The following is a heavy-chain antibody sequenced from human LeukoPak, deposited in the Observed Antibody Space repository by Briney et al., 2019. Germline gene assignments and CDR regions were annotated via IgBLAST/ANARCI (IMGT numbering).Heavy chain of an antibody. J-gene: IGHJ4*02. Sequence: GGSLRLPCAASGLTDSSNYMSWLRQAPGKGLEWVSVIYSGGSTYYADSVKGRFTISRDNSKNTLYLQINSLRAEDTAVYYCARDLWWELPQLGGNYWGQGTLVTVSS. V-gene: IGHV3-53*01. D-gene: IGHD1-26*01. CDR2: IYSGGST. CDR1: GLTDSSNY. CDR3: ARDLWWELPQLGGNY.